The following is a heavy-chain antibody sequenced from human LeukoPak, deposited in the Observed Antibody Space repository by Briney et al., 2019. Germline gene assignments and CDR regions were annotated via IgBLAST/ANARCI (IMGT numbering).Heavy chain of an antibody. V-gene: IGHV4-59*12. J-gene: IGHJ4*02. CDR1: GGSIRGYY. Sequence: SETLSLTCTVSGGSIRGYYWSWIRQPPGKGLEYIGYIYYSGITNYNPSLKSRVTISVDTSKNQFSLKLSSVTAADTAVYYCARDPGVGIYGGQFDYWGQGTLVTVSS. CDR3: ARDPGVGIYGGQFDY. D-gene: IGHD5-12*01. CDR2: IYYSGIT.